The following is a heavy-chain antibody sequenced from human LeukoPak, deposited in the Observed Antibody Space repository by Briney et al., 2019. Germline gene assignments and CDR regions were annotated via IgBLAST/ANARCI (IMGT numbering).Heavy chain of an antibody. Sequence: GGSLRLSCAASGFSVSSKYMSWVRQAPGKGLEWVSVLYTAGDTYYANSVKGRFTISRDNSKNTLYLQVKSMRADDTAVYYCAKAPAYCSGGTCYDYWGQGSLVTVSS. V-gene: IGHV3-53*01. CDR2: LYTAGDT. D-gene: IGHD2-15*01. CDR1: GFSVSSKY. J-gene: IGHJ4*02. CDR3: AKAPAYCSGGTCYDY.